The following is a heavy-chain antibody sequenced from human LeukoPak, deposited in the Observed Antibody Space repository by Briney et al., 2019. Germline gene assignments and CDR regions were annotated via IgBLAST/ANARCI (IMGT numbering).Heavy chain of an antibody. V-gene: IGHV4-39*02. CDR1: GASISSSSSY. J-gene: IGHJ6*03. CDR2: IFYSGAS. D-gene: IGHD3-3*01. CDR3: AKGRASSNYDFLSGYGYMDV. Sequence: SETLSLTCIVSGASISSSSSYWAWIRQPPGKGPEWIGNIFYSGASDYNASLKSRVTISVDTSKNHFSLNLTSVTAADTGIYYCAKGRASSNYDFLSGYGYMDVWGKGTSVTVSS.